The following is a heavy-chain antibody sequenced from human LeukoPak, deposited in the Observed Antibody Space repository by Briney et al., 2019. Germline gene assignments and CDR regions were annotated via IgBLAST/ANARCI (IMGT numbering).Heavy chain of an antibody. Sequence: ASVKVSCKASGYTFTSYAMHWVRRAPGQRLEWMGWINAGNGNTKYSQKFQGRVTITRDTSASTAYMELSSLRSEDTAVYYCARGGIRVTMTYYDYWGQGTLVTVSS. CDR3: ARGGIRVTMTYYDY. CDR2: INAGNGNT. J-gene: IGHJ4*02. D-gene: IGHD3-22*01. V-gene: IGHV1-3*01. CDR1: GYTFTSYA.